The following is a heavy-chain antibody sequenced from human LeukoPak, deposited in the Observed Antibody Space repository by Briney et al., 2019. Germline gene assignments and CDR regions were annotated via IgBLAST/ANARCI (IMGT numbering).Heavy chain of an antibody. Sequence: SETLSLTCNVSGGSISSSTYYWSWIRQPPGMGLEWIGSIYYSGSTLYNASLKSRVTISVDTSKNHFSLKLSSVTAADTAVYYCAGHFHYSNNWFDPWGQGTLVTVSS. CDR2: IYYSGST. V-gene: IGHV4-39*01. D-gene: IGHD4-11*01. CDR1: GGSISSSTYY. J-gene: IGHJ5*02. CDR3: AGHFHYSNNWFDP.